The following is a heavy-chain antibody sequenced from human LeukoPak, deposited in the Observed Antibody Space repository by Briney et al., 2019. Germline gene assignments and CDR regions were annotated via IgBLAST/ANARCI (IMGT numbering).Heavy chain of an antibody. Sequence: AETLSLTCAVYGGSFSGYYWSWIRQPPGKGLEWIGEINHSGSTNYNPSLKSRVTISADTSKNQFSLKLSSVTAADTAVYYCARHVPWFLEWLKHTWFDPWGQGTLVTVSS. D-gene: IGHD3-3*01. V-gene: IGHV4-34*01. CDR3: ARHVPWFLEWLKHTWFDP. CDR1: GGSFSGYY. J-gene: IGHJ5*02. CDR2: INHSGST.